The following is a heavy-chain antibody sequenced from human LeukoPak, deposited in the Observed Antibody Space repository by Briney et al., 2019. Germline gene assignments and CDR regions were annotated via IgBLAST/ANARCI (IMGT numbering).Heavy chain of an antibody. Sequence: SWGSLRLSCAASGFTVSSYYMTWIRQAPGKGLEWVSVIYSGGSTYYADSVKGRVAISRDNSNNTVFLQMNIVRAEDTAVYYCARSYSNHLFGMDVWGQGTTVTVSS. J-gene: IGHJ6*02. CDR2: IYSGGST. CDR1: GFTVSSYY. CDR3: ARSYSNHLFGMDV. V-gene: IGHV3-66*01. D-gene: IGHD4-11*01.